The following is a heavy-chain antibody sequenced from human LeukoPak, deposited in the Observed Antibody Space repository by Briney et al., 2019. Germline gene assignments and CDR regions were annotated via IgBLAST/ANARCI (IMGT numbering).Heavy chain of an antibody. Sequence: TGGSLRLSCAASGFTFSSYSMNWVRQAPGKGLEWVSSISSSSSYIYYADSVKGRFTISRDNAKNSLYPQMNSLRAEDTAVYYCATDGGPEYSSSWYLYWGQGTLVTVSS. CDR3: ATDGGPEYSSSWYLY. V-gene: IGHV3-21*01. CDR2: ISSSSSYI. CDR1: GFTFSSYS. J-gene: IGHJ4*02. D-gene: IGHD6-13*01.